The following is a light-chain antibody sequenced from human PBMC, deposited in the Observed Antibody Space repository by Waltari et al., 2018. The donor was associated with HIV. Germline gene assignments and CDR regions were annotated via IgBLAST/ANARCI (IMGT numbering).Light chain of an antibody. V-gene: IGLV3-25*03. CDR1: PLAKKY. J-gene: IGLJ1*01. CDR2: NDS. CDR3: QSADSSGSNFV. Sequence: SYELTPPPSVSVSPGHTARITCSGDPLAKKYAYWYQQKPGQAPVSVIYNDSERPSRIPERFSGSSSGTTVTLTISGVQAEDEADYYCQSADSSGSNFVFGTGTKVTVL.